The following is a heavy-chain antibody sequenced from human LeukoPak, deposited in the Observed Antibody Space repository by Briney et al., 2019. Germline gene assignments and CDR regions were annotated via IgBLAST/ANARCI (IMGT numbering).Heavy chain of an antibody. CDR2: IYTSGTT. Sequence: SETLSLTCTVSGGSISSGSSYWSWIRQPAGKGLEWIGHIYTSGTTNYNPSLKSRVTISVDTSKNQFSLKLSSATAADTAVYYCARSGGVIQFADYWGQGTLVTVSS. CDR3: ARSGGVIQFADY. CDR1: GGSISSGSSY. J-gene: IGHJ4*02. D-gene: IGHD3-10*01. V-gene: IGHV4-61*09.